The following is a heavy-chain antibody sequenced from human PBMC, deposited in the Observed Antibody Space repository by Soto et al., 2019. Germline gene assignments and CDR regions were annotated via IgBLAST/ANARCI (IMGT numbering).Heavy chain of an antibody. D-gene: IGHD2-2*01. Sequence: QVQLQESGPGLVKPSETLSLICTVSGVSISDYYWSWIRQPPGQGLEWIGYIHYSGSTDYDPSLRSRVTISVDTSKTQFSLELTSVTATDTAVYYCARDFGRHCSSTRCDPFYFDSWGQGTLVTVSS. V-gene: IGHV4-59*01. CDR3: ARDFGRHCSSTRCDPFYFDS. CDR2: IHYSGST. J-gene: IGHJ4*02. CDR1: GVSISDYY.